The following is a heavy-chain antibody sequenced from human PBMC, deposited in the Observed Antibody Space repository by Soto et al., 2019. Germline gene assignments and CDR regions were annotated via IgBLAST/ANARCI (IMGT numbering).Heavy chain of an antibody. D-gene: IGHD2-8*02. Sequence: QVQLVESGGGVVQPGRSLRLSCVVSGFTVSSYGMHWVRQAPGKGLEWVAVISRDGGTKYYADSVKGRFTISRDNSRNTLFLEMNSLRGDDMAVYYCTGEVASGYWGQGALVTVS. V-gene: IGHV3-30*03. J-gene: IGHJ4*02. CDR2: ISRDGGTK. CDR3: TGEVASGY. CDR1: GFTVSSYG.